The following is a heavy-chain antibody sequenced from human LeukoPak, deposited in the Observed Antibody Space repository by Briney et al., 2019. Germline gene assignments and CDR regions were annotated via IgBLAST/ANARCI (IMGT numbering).Heavy chain of an antibody. Sequence: PGGSLRLSCAASGFSFSNYWMNWVRQAPGEGLEWVANIKYDASEQYYEDSVKGRFTISRDNAKNSLYLQMNILRAEDTAVYYCARDSVRGRPLVAFDIWGQGTMVTVSS. J-gene: IGHJ3*02. D-gene: IGHD3-10*01. V-gene: IGHV3-7*01. CDR3: ARDSVRGRPLVAFDI. CDR1: GFSFSNYW. CDR2: IKYDASEQ.